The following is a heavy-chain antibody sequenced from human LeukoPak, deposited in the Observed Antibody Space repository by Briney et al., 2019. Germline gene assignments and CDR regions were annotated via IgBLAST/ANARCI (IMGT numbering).Heavy chain of an antibody. J-gene: IGHJ5*02. CDR3: ARDLGSSGYSGRNWFDP. D-gene: IGHD3-22*01. CDR2: IYYSGST. Sequence: SETLSLTCTVSGYSISSGYYWGWIRQPPGKGLEWIGSIYYSGSTYYNPSLKSRVTISVDTSKNQFSLKLSPVTAADTAVYYCARDLGSSGYSGRNWFDPWGQGTLVTVSS. V-gene: IGHV4-38-2*02. CDR1: GYSISSGYY.